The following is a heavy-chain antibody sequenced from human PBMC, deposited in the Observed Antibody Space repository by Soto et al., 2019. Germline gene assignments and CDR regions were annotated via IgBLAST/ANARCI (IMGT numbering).Heavy chain of an antibody. CDR3: AKEGTSGLYEFDY. CDR1: GFTFSNYA. D-gene: IGHD6-19*01. CDR2: ISGSGDSP. J-gene: IGHJ4*02. V-gene: IGHV3-23*01. Sequence: GGSLRLSCAASGFTFSNYAMSWVRQAPGKGLEWVSIISGSGDSPYYADSVKGRFTISRDNSRNTLYLQMNSLRAGDSAKYYCAKEGTSGLYEFDYWGQGTLVTVSS.